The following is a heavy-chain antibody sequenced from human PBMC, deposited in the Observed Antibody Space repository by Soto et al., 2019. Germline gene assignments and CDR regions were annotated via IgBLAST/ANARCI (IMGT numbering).Heavy chain of an antibody. CDR3: ARDRYCSSTSCYGAFNFQQ. J-gene: IGHJ1*01. V-gene: IGHV4-31*03. CDR2: IYYSGST. Sequence: SETLCLTCTVSGGSISSGGYYWSWIRQHPGKGLEWIGYIYYSGSTYYNPSLKSRVTISVDTSKNQFSLKLSSVTAADTAVYYCARDRYCSSTSCYGAFNFQQWGQGTLVTVSS. CDR1: GGSISSGGYY. D-gene: IGHD2-2*01.